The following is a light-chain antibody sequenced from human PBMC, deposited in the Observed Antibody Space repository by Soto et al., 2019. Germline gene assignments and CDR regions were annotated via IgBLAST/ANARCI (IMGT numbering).Light chain of an antibody. J-gene: IGKJ4*01. Sequence: QFPTSQSASPGARVTLPCMAGPGVTTNFAWYQLTPGQAPRLLIYGGSTKATGVPARCSGTGSGTDFSLPIISRQSADYGVYYCQQYNDRYSLAFGEGTKVDIK. CDR3: QQYNDRYSLA. V-gene: IGKV3-15*01. CDR1: PGVTTN. CDR2: GGS.